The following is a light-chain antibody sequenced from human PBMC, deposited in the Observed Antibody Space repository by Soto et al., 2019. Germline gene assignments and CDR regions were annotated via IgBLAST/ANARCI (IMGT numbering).Light chain of an antibody. CDR1: SSNIGSNT. V-gene: IGLV1-44*01. J-gene: IGLJ3*02. Sequence: QSVLTQPPSASGTPGQRVTISCSGSSSNIGSNTVSWFQQLPLSAPKLLIYSSNQRPSGVPDRFSGSKSATSASLAISGLQSEDEADYYCAAWDDSLNGRVFGGGTKVTVL. CDR2: SSN. CDR3: AAWDDSLNGRV.